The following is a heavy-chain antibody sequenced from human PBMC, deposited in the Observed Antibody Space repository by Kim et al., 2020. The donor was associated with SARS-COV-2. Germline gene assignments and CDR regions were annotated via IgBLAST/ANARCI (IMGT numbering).Heavy chain of an antibody. D-gene: IGHD2-2*02. V-gene: IGHV3-23*01. CDR1: GFTFSSYA. Sequence: GGSLRLSCAASGFTFSSYAMRWVRQAPGKGLEWVSTISGSGGSIYYADYVKGRFTISRDNSKNTLYLQMNSLRAEDTAVYYCAKGDCSSTSCHTTDYWGRGPLVTVSS. CDR3: AKGDCSSTSCHTTDY. CDR2: ISGSGGSI. J-gene: IGHJ4*02.